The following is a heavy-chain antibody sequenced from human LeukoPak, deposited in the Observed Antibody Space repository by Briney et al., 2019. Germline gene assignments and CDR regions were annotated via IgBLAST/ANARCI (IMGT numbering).Heavy chain of an antibody. D-gene: IGHD5-18*01. CDR1: GGTFSSYA. J-gene: IGHJ6*02. CDR2: IIPILGIA. Sequence: SVKVSCKASGGTFSSYAISWVRQAPGQGLEWMGRIIPILGIANYAQKFQGRVTITADKSTSTAYMELSSLRSEDTAVYYCARETPDTAYYYYGMDVWGQGTTVTVSS. CDR3: ARETPDTAYYYYGMDV. V-gene: IGHV1-69*04.